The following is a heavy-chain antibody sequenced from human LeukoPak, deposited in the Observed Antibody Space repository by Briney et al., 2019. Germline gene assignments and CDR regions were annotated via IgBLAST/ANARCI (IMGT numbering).Heavy chain of an antibody. J-gene: IGHJ4*02. Sequence: SETLSLTCTVSGGSISSYYWGWIRQPPGKGLEWIGSFYHTGSTYYNPSLKSRVTISVDTSKNQFSLKLSSVTAADTAVYYCASQIYDSSGYWDYWGQGTLVTVSS. CDR1: GGSISSYY. V-gene: IGHV4-38-2*02. CDR2: FYHTGST. CDR3: ASQIYDSSGYWDY. D-gene: IGHD3-22*01.